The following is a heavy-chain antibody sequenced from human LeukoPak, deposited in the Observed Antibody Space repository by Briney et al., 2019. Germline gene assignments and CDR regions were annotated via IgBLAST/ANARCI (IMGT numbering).Heavy chain of an antibody. Sequence: ASVKVSCKASGYTFTGYYMHWVRQAPGRGLEWMGWINPNSGGTNYAQKFQGRVTMTRDTSISTAYMELSRLRSDDTAVYYCARETDYGDYQIDYWGQGTLVTVSS. V-gene: IGHV1-2*02. CDR3: ARETDYGDYQIDY. J-gene: IGHJ4*02. D-gene: IGHD4-17*01. CDR1: GYTFTGYY. CDR2: INPNSGGT.